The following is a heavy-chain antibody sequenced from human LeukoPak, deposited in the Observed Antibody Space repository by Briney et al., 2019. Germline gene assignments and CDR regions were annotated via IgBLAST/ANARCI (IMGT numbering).Heavy chain of an antibody. CDR2: ISYDGSNK. J-gene: IGHJ6*02. D-gene: IGHD4-17*01. V-gene: IGHV3-30*04. Sequence: GRSLRLSCAASGFTFSSYAMHWVRQAPGKGLEWVAVISYDGSNKYYADSVKGRFTISRDNAKNSLYLQMNSLRAEDTAVYYCARASLSDYGDYYYYGMDVWGQGTTVTVPS. CDR3: ARASLSDYGDYYYYGMDV. CDR1: GFTFSSYA.